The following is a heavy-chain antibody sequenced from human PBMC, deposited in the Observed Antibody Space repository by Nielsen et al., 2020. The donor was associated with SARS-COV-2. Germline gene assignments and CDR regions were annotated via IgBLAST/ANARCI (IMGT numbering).Heavy chain of an antibody. CDR1: GFTLSSHG. J-gene: IGHJ4*02. D-gene: IGHD6-19*01. V-gene: IGHV3-30*02. Sequence: GGSLRLSCAASGFTLSSHGIHWVRQAPGKGLEWVAFLRYDGRNEYYTDSVKGRFTISRDNPKNTLYLQMNSLRAEDTAVYYCARDRDGSGCPMDWGQGTLVTVSS. CDR3: ARDRDGSGCPMD. CDR2: LRYDGRNE.